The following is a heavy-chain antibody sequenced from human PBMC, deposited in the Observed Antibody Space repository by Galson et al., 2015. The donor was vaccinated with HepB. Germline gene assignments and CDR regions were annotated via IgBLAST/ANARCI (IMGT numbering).Heavy chain of an antibody. Sequence: SLRLSCAASGFTLSKYAMHWVRQAPGKGLEWVAVISYDGGNKYYADSVKGRFTISRDNSKNTVFLQINSLRAEDPAVYYCARDQLAPTVPNHNYYYALDVWGQGTTVTVSS. CDR3: ARDQLAPTVPNHNYYYALDV. D-gene: IGHD4-17*01. CDR2: ISYDGGNK. CDR1: GFTLSKYA. V-gene: IGHV3-30-3*01. J-gene: IGHJ6*02.